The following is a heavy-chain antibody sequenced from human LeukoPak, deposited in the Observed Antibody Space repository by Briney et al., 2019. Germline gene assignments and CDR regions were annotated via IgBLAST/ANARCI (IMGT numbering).Heavy chain of an antibody. D-gene: IGHD1-26*01. CDR1: GFIFSSYS. J-gene: IGHJ4*02. CDR3: ARYYGSYPSFDY. Sequence: GGSLRLSCAASGFIFSSYSMNWVRQAPGKGLEWVSSISSSSSYIYYADSVKGRFTISRDNAKNSLDLQMNSLRADDTAVYYCARYYGSYPSFDYWGQGTLVTVSS. CDR2: ISSSSSYI. V-gene: IGHV3-21*01.